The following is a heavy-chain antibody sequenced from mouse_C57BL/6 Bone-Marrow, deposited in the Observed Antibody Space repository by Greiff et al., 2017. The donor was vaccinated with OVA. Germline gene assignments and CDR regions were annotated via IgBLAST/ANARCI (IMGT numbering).Heavy chain of an antibody. V-gene: IGHV1-42*01. Sequence: EVKLVESGPELVKPGASVKISCKASGYSFTGYYMNWVKQSPEKSLEWIGEINPSTGGTTYNQKFKAKATLTVDKSSSTAYMQLKSLTSEDSAVYYCARLRSYWGQGTLVAVSA. CDR2: INPSTGGT. CDR3: ARLRSY. J-gene: IGHJ3*01. D-gene: IGHD2-12*01. CDR1: GYSFTGYY.